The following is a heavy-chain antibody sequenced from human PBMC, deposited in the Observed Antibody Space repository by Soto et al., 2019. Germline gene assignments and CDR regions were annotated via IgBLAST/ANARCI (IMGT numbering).Heavy chain of an antibody. CDR3: ARDSAPGSSPETYGMYV. D-gene: IGHD6-6*01. V-gene: IGHV3-30-3*01. J-gene: IGHJ6*02. Sequence: QVQLVESGGGVVQPGRSLRLSCAASGFTFSSYAMHWVRQAPGKGLEWVAVISYDGSNKYYADSVKGRFTISRDNSTNTLYLQMNRLRAEDTAVYYCARDSAPGSSPETYGMYVWGQGTTVTVSS. CDR2: ISYDGSNK. CDR1: GFTFSSYA.